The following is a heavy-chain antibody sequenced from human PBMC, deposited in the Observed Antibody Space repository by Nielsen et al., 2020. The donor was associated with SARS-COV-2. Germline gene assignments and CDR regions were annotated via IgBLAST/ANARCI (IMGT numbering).Heavy chain of an antibody. J-gene: IGHJ4*02. CDR2: IDPSDSYT. Sequence: GESLKISCKGSGYSFTSYWISWVRQLPRKGLEWMGRIDPSDSYTNYSPSFQGHVTISADKSISTAYLQWSSLKASDTAMYYCARSPKPYYFDYWGQGTLVTVSS. V-gene: IGHV5-10-1*01. CDR3: ARSPKPYYFDY. D-gene: IGHD1-14*01. CDR1: GYSFTSYW.